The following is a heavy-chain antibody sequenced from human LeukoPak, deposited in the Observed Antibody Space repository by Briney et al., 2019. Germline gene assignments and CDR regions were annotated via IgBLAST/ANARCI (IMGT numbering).Heavy chain of an antibody. Sequence: ASVKVSCKASGFTFTSSAVQWVRQARGQRLEWIGWIVVGSGNTNYAQKFQERVTITRDMSTSTAYMELSSLRSEDTAVYYCARDRSSDYGGNYFDYWGQGTLVTVSS. J-gene: IGHJ4*02. V-gene: IGHV1-58*01. D-gene: IGHD4-23*01. CDR3: ARDRSSDYGGNYFDY. CDR1: GFTFTSSA. CDR2: IVVGSGNT.